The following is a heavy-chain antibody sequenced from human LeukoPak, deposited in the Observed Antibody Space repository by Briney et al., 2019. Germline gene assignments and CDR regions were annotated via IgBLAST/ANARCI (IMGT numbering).Heavy chain of an antibody. D-gene: IGHD3-9*01. CDR2: ISAYNGNT. CDR3: ARDQAATNTQVRFCLV. V-gene: IGHV1-18*01. Sequence: ASVKVSCKASGYTFTSYGISWVRQAPGQGLEWMGWISAYNGNTNFAQKLQGRVTMTTDTSTSTAYMDLRSLRSDDTAVYYCARDQAATNTQVRFCLVWGQGTLVTVSS. CDR1: GYTFTSYG. J-gene: IGHJ4*02.